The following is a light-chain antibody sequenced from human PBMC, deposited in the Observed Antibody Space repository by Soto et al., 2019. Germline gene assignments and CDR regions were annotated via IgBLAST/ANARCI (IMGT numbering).Light chain of an antibody. J-gene: IGKJ1*01. CDR3: QQYNNWPPWT. CDR1: QSVTSS. CDR2: GAS. V-gene: IGKV3-15*01. Sequence: VLTQSPGTLSVSPGETATLSCRASQSVTSSLAWYQQKPGQAPRLLIYGASTRATGIPARFSGSGSGTEFTLTISSLQSEDFAVYYCQQYNNWPPWTFGQGTKVDIK.